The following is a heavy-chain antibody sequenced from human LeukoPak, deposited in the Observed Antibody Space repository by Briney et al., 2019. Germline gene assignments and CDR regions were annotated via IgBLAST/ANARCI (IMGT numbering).Heavy chain of an antibody. D-gene: IGHD3-22*01. CDR1: GGSISSYY. CDR2: IYYSGST. CDR3: VGVTMIVGLYGMDV. J-gene: IGHJ6*02. V-gene: IGHV4-59*01. Sequence: SETLSLTCTVSGGSISSYYWSWIRQPPGKGLEWIGYIYYSGSTNYNPSLKSRVTISVDTSKNQFSLKLSSVTAADTAVYYCVGVTMIVGLYGMDVWGQGTTVTVSS.